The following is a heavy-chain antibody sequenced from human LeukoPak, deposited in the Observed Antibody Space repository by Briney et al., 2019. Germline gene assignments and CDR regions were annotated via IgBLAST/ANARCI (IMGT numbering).Heavy chain of an antibody. CDR3: ASGLSPYYFDY. J-gene: IGHJ4*02. Sequence: SETLSLTCIVSGGSISSYYWSWIRQPAGKGLEWIGRIYPSGSTNYHPSLKSRVTMSVDKSKNQFSLKLSSVTAADTAVFYCASGLSPYYFDYWGQGTLVTVSS. CDR1: GGSISSYY. CDR2: IYPSGST. V-gene: IGHV4-4*07.